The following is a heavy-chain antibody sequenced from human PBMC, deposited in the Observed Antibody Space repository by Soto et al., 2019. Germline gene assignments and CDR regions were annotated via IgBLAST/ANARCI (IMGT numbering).Heavy chain of an antibody. J-gene: IGHJ4*02. Sequence: PGGSLRLSCAASGFTFSSHWMHWVRQAPGKGLVWVSHIGPSGSGTRDADSVRGRFTISRDNARNTLYLQMNSLRDEDTAVYYCTRDNNWSYDYWGQGILVTVSS. V-gene: IGHV3-74*01. CDR3: TRDNNWSYDY. D-gene: IGHD1-1*01. CDR1: GFTFSSHW. CDR2: IGPSGSGT.